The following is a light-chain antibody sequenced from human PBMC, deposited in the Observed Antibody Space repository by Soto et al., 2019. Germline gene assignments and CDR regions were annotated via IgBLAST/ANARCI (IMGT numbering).Light chain of an antibody. Sequence: QSVLTQPPSASGSPGQSVTISCTGTSSDVGGYNYVYWYQQHPGKAPKLMIYEVSKRPSGVPDRFSGSKSGNTASLTVSGLQAEDEADYYCISYAGSNNFVVFGGGTNLTVL. CDR1: SSDVGGYNY. J-gene: IGLJ2*01. CDR3: ISYAGSNNFVV. V-gene: IGLV2-8*01. CDR2: EVS.